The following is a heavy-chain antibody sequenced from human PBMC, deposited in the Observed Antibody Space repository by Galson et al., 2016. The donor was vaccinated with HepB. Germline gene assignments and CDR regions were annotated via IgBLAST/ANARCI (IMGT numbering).Heavy chain of an antibody. CDR2: INTDGTAI. Sequence: SLRLSCAVSEFTLSSDWMHWVRQTPGEGPVWVSGINTDGTAIGYADSVRGRFTISRDNAKNTVYLQMNSLRAEDTAVHYCTLLRIHWHPDYWGRGTLVTVSS. CDR1: EFTLSSDW. D-gene: IGHD4-17*01. CDR3: TLLRIHWHPDY. V-gene: IGHV3-74*01. J-gene: IGHJ4*02.